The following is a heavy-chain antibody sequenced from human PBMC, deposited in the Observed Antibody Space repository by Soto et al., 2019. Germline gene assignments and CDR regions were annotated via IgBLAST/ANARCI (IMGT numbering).Heavy chain of an antibody. CDR2: FYYSGST. Sequence: QVQLQESGPGLVRPSETLSLTCTVSGGSVSGGSYFWSWVRQPPGKGLEWIGYFYYSGSTKYNPSLKSRVTALEDTSKNQCSLKLNSVTTADTAVYYCAREGRMGTFDYWGQGALVTVSS. CDR1: GGSVSGGSYF. CDR3: AREGRMGTFDY. J-gene: IGHJ4*02. V-gene: IGHV4-61*01. D-gene: IGHD1-1*01.